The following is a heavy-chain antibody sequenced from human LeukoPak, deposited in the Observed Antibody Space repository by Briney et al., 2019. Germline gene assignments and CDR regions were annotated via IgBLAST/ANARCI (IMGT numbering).Heavy chain of an antibody. D-gene: IGHD2-15*01. V-gene: IGHV3-23*01. CDR3: AKGTAATRRYYMDV. J-gene: IGHJ6*03. CDR2: ISGSGGST. CDR1: GFTFSSYG. Sequence: AGGSLRLSCAASGFTFSSYGMSWVRQAPGKGLEWVSAISGSGGSTYYADSVKGRFTISRDNSKNTLYLQMNSLRAEDTAVYYCAKGTAATRRYYMDVWGKGTTVTISS.